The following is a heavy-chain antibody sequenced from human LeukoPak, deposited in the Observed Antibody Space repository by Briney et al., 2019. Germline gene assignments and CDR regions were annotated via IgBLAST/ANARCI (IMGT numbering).Heavy chain of an antibody. CDR3: ARDGGVFDY. D-gene: IGHD3-3*01. V-gene: IGHV3-48*01. CDR1: GFTFSSSS. Sequence: PGGSLRLSCAASGFTFSSSSMNWVRQAPGKGLEWVSYISSSSSTIYYADSVKGRFTISRDNAKNPLYLQMNSLRAEDTAVYYCARDGGVFDYWGQGTLVTVSS. CDR2: ISSSSSTI. J-gene: IGHJ4*02.